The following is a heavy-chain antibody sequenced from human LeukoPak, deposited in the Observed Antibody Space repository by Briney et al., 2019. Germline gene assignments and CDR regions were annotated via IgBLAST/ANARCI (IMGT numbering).Heavy chain of an antibody. J-gene: IGHJ4*02. Sequence: SETLSLTCTVSGDSISSDIYSWGWIRQPPGKGLEWIGTIYYGGSTYYNPSLKGRVTTSVDTSKNQFSLRLSSVTAADTAVYYCARLYSGSYYERDYWGQGTLATVSS. V-gene: IGHV4-39*01. CDR1: GDSISSDIYS. CDR2: IYYGGST. D-gene: IGHD1-26*01. CDR3: ARLYSGSYYERDY.